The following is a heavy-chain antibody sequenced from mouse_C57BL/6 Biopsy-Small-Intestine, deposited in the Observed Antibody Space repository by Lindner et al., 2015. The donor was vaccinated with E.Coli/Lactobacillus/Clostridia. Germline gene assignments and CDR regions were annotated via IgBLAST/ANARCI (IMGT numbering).Heavy chain of an antibody. D-gene: IGHD2-3*01. CDR1: GFTFSDYG. J-gene: IGHJ4*01. CDR3: ARENYDGYLYAMDY. CDR2: ISSGSSTI. V-gene: IGHV5-17*01. Sequence: VQLQESGEGLVKPGGSLKLSCAASGFTFSDYGMHWVRQAPEKGLEWVAYISSGSSTIYYADTVKGRFTISRDSAKNTLFLQMTSLRSEDTAMYYCARENYDGYLYAMDYWGQGTSVTVSS.